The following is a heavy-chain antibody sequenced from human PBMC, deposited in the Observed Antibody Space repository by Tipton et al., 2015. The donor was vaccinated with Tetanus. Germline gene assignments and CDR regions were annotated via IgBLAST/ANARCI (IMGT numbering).Heavy chain of an antibody. CDR1: GGSLGSDGYS. Sequence: TLSLTCDVSGGSLGSDGYSWGWIRQPPGKGLEYIGYIYHSGTASYNPSLKSRVTLSVDRSKNQISLKLRSVTAADTAVYYCARGVTDGYNRRFDYWGQGTLVAVSP. CDR2: IYHSGTA. V-gene: IGHV4-30-2*01. D-gene: IGHD5-24*01. J-gene: IGHJ4*02. CDR3: ARGVTDGYNRRFDY.